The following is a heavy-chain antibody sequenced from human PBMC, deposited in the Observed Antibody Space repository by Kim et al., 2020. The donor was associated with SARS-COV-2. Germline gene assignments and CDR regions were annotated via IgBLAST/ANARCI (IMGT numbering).Heavy chain of an antibody. CDR2: INHSGST. V-gene: IGHV4-34*01. D-gene: IGHD2-15*01. CDR3: ASLGYCSGGSCYSDY. J-gene: IGHJ4*02. Sequence: SETLSLTCAVYGGSFSGYYWSWIRQPPGKGLEWIGEINHSGSTNYNPSLKSRVTISVETSKNKFSLKLSSVTAADTAVYYCASLGYCSGGSCYSDYWGQG. CDR1: GGSFSGYY.